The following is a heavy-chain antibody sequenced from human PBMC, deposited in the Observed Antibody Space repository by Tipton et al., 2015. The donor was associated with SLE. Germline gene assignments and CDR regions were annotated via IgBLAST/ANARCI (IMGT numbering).Heavy chain of an antibody. D-gene: IGHD6-13*01. J-gene: IGHJ5*02. V-gene: IGHV4-4*02. CDR3: ARDPLSSSWSNWFDP. CDR1: GASISSSNW. Sequence: TLSLTCAVSGASISSSNWWSWVRQPPGKGLEWIGEIYHSGSTSYKPSLRSRVTISVDKSKNQFSLKLSSVTAADTAVYYCARDPLSSSWSNWFDPWGQGTLVTVSS. CDR2: IYHSGST.